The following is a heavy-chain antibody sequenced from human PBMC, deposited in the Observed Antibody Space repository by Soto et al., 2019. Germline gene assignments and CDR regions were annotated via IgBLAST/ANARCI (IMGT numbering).Heavy chain of an antibody. J-gene: IGHJ6*02. V-gene: IGHV3-21*01. D-gene: IGHD2-21*02. CDR2: IGRRSDI. Sequence: GGSLRLSCEASGFSFSTYSMHWVRQAPGKGLEWVSSIGRRSDIYYADSVKGRFTISRDNAKNPVSLQMSSLRDEDTAVYYCAREETAWPLAYGLDVWGQGTTVTVSS. CDR1: GFSFSTYS. CDR3: AREETAWPLAYGLDV.